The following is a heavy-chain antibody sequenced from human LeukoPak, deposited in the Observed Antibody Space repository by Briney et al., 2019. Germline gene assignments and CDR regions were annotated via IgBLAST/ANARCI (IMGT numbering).Heavy chain of an antibody. J-gene: IGHJ6*03. CDR2: IYYSGST. CDR1: GGSISSYY. V-gene: IGHV4-59*01. Sequence: SETLSLTCTVSGGSISSYYWSWIRQPPGKGLEWIGYIYYSGSTNYNPSLKSRVTISVDTSKNQFSLKLSSVTAADTAVYYCARDRVYHMDVWGKGTTVTISS. CDR3: ARDRVYHMDV.